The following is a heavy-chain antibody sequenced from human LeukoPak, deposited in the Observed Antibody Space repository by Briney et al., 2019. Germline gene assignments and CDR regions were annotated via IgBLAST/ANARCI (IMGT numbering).Heavy chain of an antibody. CDR2: INHSGST. D-gene: IGHD1-20*01. CDR1: GGSFSGYY. J-gene: IGHJ4*02. V-gene: IGHV4-34*01. CDR3: ARDLVHNSRGHDY. Sequence: PSETLSLTCAVYGGSFSGYYWSWIRQPPGKGLEWIGEINHSGSTNYNPSLESRVTISVDTSKNQFSLKLSSVTAADTAVYYCARDLVHNSRGHDYWGQGTLVTVSS.